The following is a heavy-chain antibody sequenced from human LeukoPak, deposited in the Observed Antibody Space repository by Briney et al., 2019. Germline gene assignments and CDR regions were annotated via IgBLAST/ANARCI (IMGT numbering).Heavy chain of an antibody. Sequence: GGSLRLSCAASGFTFSSYSMNWVRQAPGKGLEWVSSISSSSYIYYADSVKGRFTISRDNAKNSLYLQMNSLRAEDTAVYYCARALGGSSGSWGFDYWGQGTLVTVSS. D-gene: IGHD3-22*01. CDR2: ISSSSYI. J-gene: IGHJ4*02. V-gene: IGHV3-21*01. CDR1: GFTFSSYS. CDR3: ARALGGSSGSWGFDY.